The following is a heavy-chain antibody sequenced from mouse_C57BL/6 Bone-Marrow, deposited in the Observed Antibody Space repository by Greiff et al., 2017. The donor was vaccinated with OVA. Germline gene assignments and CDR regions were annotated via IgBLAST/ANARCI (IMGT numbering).Heavy chain of an antibody. Sequence: EESGPGLVKPSQSLSLTCSVTGYSITSGYYWNWIRQFPGNKLEWMGYISYDGSNNYNPSLKNRISITRDTSKNQFFLKLNSVTTEDTATYYCARGEVYYYGSRSFAYWGQGTLVTVSA. J-gene: IGHJ3*01. CDR3: ARGEVYYYGSRSFAY. V-gene: IGHV3-6*01. D-gene: IGHD1-1*01. CDR1: GYSITSGYY. CDR2: ISYDGSN.